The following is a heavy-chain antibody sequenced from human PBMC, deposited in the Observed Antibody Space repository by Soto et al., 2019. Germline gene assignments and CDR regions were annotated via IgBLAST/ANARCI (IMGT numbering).Heavy chain of an antibody. CDR1: GGTFSSYA. V-gene: IGHV1-69*13. CDR2: IIPISGTA. Sequence: GASVKVSCKASGGTFSSYAISWVRQAPGQGLEWMGGIIPISGTANYAQKFQGRVTITADESTSTAYMELSSLRSEDTAVYYCARANYYDSSGYTAEYFQHWGQGTLVTVSS. J-gene: IGHJ1*01. D-gene: IGHD3-22*01. CDR3: ARANYYDSSGYTAEYFQH.